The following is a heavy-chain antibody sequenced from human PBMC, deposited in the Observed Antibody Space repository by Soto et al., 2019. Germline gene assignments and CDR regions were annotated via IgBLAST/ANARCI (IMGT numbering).Heavy chain of an antibody. CDR1: GFTFSSYA. CDR2: ISGSGGST. CDR3: AKGNAVAPRSEGIAAPIDY. D-gene: IGHD6-6*01. J-gene: IGHJ4*02. Sequence: GGSLRLSCAASGFTFSSYAMSWVRQAPGKGLEWVSAISGSGGSTYYADSGKGRFTISRDNSKNTLYLQMNSLRAEDTAVYYCAKGNAVAPRSEGIAAPIDYWGQGTLVTVSS. V-gene: IGHV3-23*01.